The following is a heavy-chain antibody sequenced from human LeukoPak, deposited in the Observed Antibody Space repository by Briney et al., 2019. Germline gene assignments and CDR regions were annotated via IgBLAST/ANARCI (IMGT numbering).Heavy chain of an antibody. CDR2: AYYRSKWLF. D-gene: IGHD7-27*01. CDR3: VRDANWGLDALDM. CDR1: GDSVSFNSDV. V-gene: IGHV6-1*01. J-gene: IGHJ3*02. Sequence: SQTLSLTCAISGDSVSFNSDVWNWIRQSPSRGLEWLGRAYYRSKWLFDYAGSVKSRLTITPDTRKNQFSLQLNSVTPDDTGVYYCVRDANWGLDALDMWGQGTMVTVSS.